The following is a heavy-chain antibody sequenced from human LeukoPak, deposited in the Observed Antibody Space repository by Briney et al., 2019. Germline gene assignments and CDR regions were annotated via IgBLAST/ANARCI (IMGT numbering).Heavy chain of an antibody. V-gene: IGHV4-39*01. CDR1: GGSISISSYY. D-gene: IGHD1-26*01. Sequence: PSETLSLTCTVSGGSISISSYYWGWIRQPPGKGLEWIGSIYYSGSTYYNPSLKSRVTISVDTSKNQFSLKLSSVTAADTAVYYCARSGSFGIVDYWGQGTLVTVSS. CDR2: IYYSGST. CDR3: ARSGSFGIVDY. J-gene: IGHJ4*02.